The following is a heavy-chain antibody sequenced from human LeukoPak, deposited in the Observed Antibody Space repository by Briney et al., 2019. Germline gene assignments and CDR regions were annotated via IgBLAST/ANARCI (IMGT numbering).Heavy chain of an antibody. Sequence: ASVKVSCKASGGTFSSYAISWVRQAPGQGLEWMGGIIPIFGTANYAQKFQGRVTITADKSTSTAYMELSSLRSEDTAVYYCARDVDTAMVSRFDYWGQGTLVTVSS. D-gene: IGHD5-18*01. CDR2: IIPIFGTA. CDR1: GGTFSSYA. CDR3: ARDVDTAMVSRFDY. J-gene: IGHJ4*02. V-gene: IGHV1-69*06.